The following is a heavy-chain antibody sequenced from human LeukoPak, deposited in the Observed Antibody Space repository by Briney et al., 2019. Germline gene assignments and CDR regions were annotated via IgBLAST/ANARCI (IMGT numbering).Heavy chain of an antibody. J-gene: IGHJ4*02. Sequence: GGSLRLSCAASGFTFSTYWMTWVRQAPGKGLEWVANIKQDGTEKYYVDSAKGRFTVSRDNAKNSLYLQMNSLRAEDTAVYYCARYRGSGGQRLDYWGQGTLVTVSS. V-gene: IGHV3-7*01. D-gene: IGHD1-26*01. CDR2: IKQDGTEK. CDR1: GFTFSTYW. CDR3: ARYRGSGGQRLDY.